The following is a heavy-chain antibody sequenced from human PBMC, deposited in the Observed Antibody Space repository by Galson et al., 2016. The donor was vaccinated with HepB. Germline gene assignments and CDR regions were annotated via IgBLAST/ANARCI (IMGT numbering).Heavy chain of an antibody. J-gene: IGHJ4*02. V-gene: IGHV3-23*01. D-gene: IGHD5-24*01. CDR1: GFTFSSYD. Sequence: SLRLSCAASGFTFSSYDMRWVRQAPGKGLEWVSIISGSGGSTYYADSVKGRFTISRDNSKNTLYLQMNSLRAEDTAVYYCVKGASMGWLQLQASYFDYWGQGTLVTVSS. CDR2: ISGSGGST. CDR3: VKGASMGWLQLQASYFDY.